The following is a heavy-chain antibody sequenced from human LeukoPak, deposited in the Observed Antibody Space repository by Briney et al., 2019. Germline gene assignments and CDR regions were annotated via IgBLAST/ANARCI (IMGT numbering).Heavy chain of an antibody. Sequence: GGSLRLSCAASGFTFSSYGMHWVRQAPGKGLEWVANIQKDGSEKYYVDSVKGRFTISRDNAKNSLYLQMNSLRAEDTAVYYCVGYYLGYWGQGTLVTVSS. CDR2: IQKDGSEK. V-gene: IGHV3-7*01. CDR3: VGYYLGY. D-gene: IGHD3-22*01. CDR1: GFTFSSYG. J-gene: IGHJ4*02.